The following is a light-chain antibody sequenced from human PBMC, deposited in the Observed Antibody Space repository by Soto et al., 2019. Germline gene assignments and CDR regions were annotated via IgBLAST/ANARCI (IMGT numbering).Light chain of an antibody. CDR2: DAS. Sequence: NQMTQSPSTLSAYVGDRVTITCRASQSISSWLAWYQQKPGKAPKLLIYDASSLESGVPSRFSGSGSGPEFTLTISSLQPDDFATYYCQQYNSYSLTFGQGTKVDI. V-gene: IGKV1-5*01. J-gene: IGKJ1*01. CDR1: QSISSW. CDR3: QQYNSYSLT.